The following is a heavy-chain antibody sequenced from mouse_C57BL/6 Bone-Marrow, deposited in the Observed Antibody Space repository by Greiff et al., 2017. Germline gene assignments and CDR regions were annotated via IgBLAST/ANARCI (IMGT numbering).Heavy chain of an antibody. V-gene: IGHV2-9*01. J-gene: IGHJ4*01. CDR2: IWGGGSK. Sequence: VKLVESGPGLVAPSQSLSITCTVSGFSLTSYGVDWVRQPPGKGLEWLGVIWGGGSKNYNSALMSRLSISKDNSKCQVFLKRNRLQTDDTAMYYCTRHGGLLNAMDYWGQGTSVTVSS. CDR1: GFSLTSYG. D-gene: IGHD2-3*01. CDR3: TRHGGLLNAMDY.